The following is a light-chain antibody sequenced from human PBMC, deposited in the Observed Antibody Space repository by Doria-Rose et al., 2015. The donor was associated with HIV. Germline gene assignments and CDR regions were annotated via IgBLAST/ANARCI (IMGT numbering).Light chain of an antibody. J-gene: IGLJ2*01. CDR1: SSNIGNNY. V-gene: IGLV1-51*01. CDR3: GSWDTALSAVV. Sequence: AAPGQKVTISCSGTSSNIGNNYVSWYQQPPGTAPKVVIHNSNERPSGIPDRFSGSQSGTSATLGITGLQTGDEADYYCGSWDTALSAVVFGGGTKLTVL. CDR2: NSN.